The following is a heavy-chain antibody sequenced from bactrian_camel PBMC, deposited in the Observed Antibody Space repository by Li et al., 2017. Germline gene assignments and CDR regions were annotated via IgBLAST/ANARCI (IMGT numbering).Heavy chain of an antibody. J-gene: IGHJ4*01. Sequence: HVQLVESGGGLVQPGGSLRLSCVTSGFTFSSRPMYWVRQAPGKELEWVSTIHSDGDTYYADSVKGRFTISRDNAKNTVYLQMTDLNSEDTAQYYCATVYGGNWVHRPFYDYWGQGTQVTVS. CDR3: ATVYGGNWVHRPFYDY. V-gene: IGHV3S1*01. CDR1: GFTFSSRP. D-gene: IGHD6*01. CDR2: IHSDGDT.